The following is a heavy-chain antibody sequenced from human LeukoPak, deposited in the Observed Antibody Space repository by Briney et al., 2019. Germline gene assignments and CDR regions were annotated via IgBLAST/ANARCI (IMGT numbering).Heavy chain of an antibody. J-gene: IGHJ4*02. V-gene: IGHV1-69*13. CDR2: IIPIFGTA. CDR3: ARDPRYCSSTSCLYYFDY. CDR1: GGTFSSYD. Sequence: SVTVSCTASGGTFSSYDFSWVRQAPAQWLEWVGGIIPIFGTANYAQKFQGRVTITADESTSTAYMELSSLRSEDTAVYYCARDPRYCSSTSCLYYFDYGGQGTLVTVSS. D-gene: IGHD2-2*01.